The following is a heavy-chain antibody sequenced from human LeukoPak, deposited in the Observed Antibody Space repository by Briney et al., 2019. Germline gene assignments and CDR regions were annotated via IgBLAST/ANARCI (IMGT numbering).Heavy chain of an antibody. V-gene: IGHV3-20*04. CDR3: ARGQHYDSWSGYDAGWFDP. Sequence: GGSLRLSXAASGFTFDDYGMSWVRQAPGKGLEWVSGINWNGGSTGYADSVKGRFTISRDNAKNSLFLQMNSLRAEDTALYYCARGQHYDSWSGYDAGWFDPWGQGTLVTVSS. J-gene: IGHJ5*02. CDR2: INWNGGST. CDR1: GFTFDDYG. D-gene: IGHD3-3*01.